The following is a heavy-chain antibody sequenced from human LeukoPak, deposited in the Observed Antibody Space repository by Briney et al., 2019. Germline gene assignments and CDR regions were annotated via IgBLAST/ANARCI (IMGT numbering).Heavy chain of an antibody. V-gene: IGHV4-59*11. CDR3: ARGGPLWSAYYYYMDV. D-gene: IGHD3-10*01. CDR1: GGSISSHY. Sequence: SETLSLTCTVSGGSISSHYWSWIRQPPGKGLEWIGYIYYSGSTNYNPSLKSRVTISVDTSKNQFSLKLSSVTAADTAVYYCARGGPLWSAYYYYMDVWGKGTTVTVSS. CDR2: IYYSGST. J-gene: IGHJ6*03.